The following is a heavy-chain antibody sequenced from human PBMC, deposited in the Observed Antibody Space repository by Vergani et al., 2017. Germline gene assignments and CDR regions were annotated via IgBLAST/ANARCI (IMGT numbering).Heavy chain of an antibody. CDR1: GFIVSDNY. Sequence: DVQLVESGGGLVQPGGSLKLSCAASGFIVSDNYMTWVRQAPGKGLEWVSIMYTGGTTDYADSVKGRFTVSRDTSKNFLYLQMINLRAEDTAVYYCTIGVMDVYDSSGHQARDYWGQGTLVTVSS. J-gene: IGHJ4*02. CDR3: TIGVMDVYDSSGHQARDY. CDR2: MYTGGTT. V-gene: IGHV3-66*02. D-gene: IGHD3-22*01.